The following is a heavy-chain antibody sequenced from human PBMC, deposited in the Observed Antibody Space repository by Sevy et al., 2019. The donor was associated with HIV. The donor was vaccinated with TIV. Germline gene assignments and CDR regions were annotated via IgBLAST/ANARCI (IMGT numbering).Heavy chain of an antibody. CDR3: AKDLVVLVGDAFDI. J-gene: IGHJ3*02. CDR1: GFTFSSYA. CDR2: ISGSGGDT. V-gene: IGHV3-23*01. D-gene: IGHD2-8*02. Sequence: GESLKISCAASGFTFSSYAMSWVRQAPGKGLEWVSAISGSGGDTYYAHSVKGRFTISRDNSKNTLYLQMNSLEADDTAVYYCAKDLVVLVGDAFDIWGQGTMVTVSS.